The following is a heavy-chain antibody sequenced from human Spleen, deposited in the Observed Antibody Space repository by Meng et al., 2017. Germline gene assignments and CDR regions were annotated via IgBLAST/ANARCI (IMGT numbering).Heavy chain of an antibody. CDR2: IKQDGSEK. CDR3: AGGRIIH. D-gene: IGHD1-14*01. V-gene: IGHV3-7*01. J-gene: IGHJ4*02. Sequence: GGSLRLSCAASGFTFSSYWMSWVRQAPGKGLEWVANIKQDGSEKYYVDSVRGRFTISRDNAKHSLSLQMNGLRAEDTAVYYCAGGRIIHWGQGTLVTVSS. CDR1: GFTFSSYW.